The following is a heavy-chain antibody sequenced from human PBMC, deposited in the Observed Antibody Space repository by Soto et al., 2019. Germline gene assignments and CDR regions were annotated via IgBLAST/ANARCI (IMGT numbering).Heavy chain of an antibody. CDR3: ARYIPGVRYYGMDV. D-gene: IGHD2-2*01. J-gene: IGHJ6*02. CDR2: IGESGTPT. Sequence: EVQLLESGGGLVQPGGSLRLSCAASGFTFSSYAMKWVRQAPGKGREWVSLIGESGTPTYYADSVKGRFTISRDNSGNSLFLEMYILRAEVTAVYYCARYIPGVRYYGMDVWCQGTTVTVSS. CDR1: GFTFSSYA. V-gene: IGHV3-23*01.